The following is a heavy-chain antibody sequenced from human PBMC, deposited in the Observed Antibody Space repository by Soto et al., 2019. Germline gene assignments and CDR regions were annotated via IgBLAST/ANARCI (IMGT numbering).Heavy chain of an antibody. Sequence: GASVKVSCKASGYTFTSYAMHWVRQAPGQRLEWMGWINAGNGNTKYSQKFQGRVTITRDTSASTAYMELSSLRSEDTAVYYCARDLGRLPHKGYMDVWGKGTTVTVSS. CDR3: ARDLGRLPHKGYMDV. CDR2: INAGNGNT. V-gene: IGHV1-3*01. J-gene: IGHJ6*03. CDR1: GYTFTSYA. D-gene: IGHD6-25*01.